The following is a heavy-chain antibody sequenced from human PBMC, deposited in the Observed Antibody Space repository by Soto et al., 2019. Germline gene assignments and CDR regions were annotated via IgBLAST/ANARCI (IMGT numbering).Heavy chain of an antibody. D-gene: IGHD3-22*01. J-gene: IGHJ4*02. Sequence: GGSLRLSCAASGFTFSSYAMSWVRQAPGKGLGWVSAISSSGGSTFYSDSVKGRFTISRDNSRNTLYLQMNSLRAEDTAKYYCAKYQPMTQPRPYFDYWGQGTLVTVSS. CDR2: ISSSGGST. CDR3: AKYQPMTQPRPYFDY. V-gene: IGHV3-23*01. CDR1: GFTFSSYA.